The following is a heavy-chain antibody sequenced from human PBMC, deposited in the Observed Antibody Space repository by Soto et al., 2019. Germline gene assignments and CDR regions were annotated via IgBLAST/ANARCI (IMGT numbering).Heavy chain of an antibody. D-gene: IGHD3-9*01. CDR3: ARLIMTGYYLHDY. CDR1: GGSITSYY. CDR2: IFYTGST. Sequence: PSETLSLTCTVSGGSITSYYWSWIRQTPGKGLEWIGNIFYTGSTSYNPSLKSRVAISVDTSKNQFSLKLTSVTAADTAVYYCARLIMTGYYLHDYWGQGALVTLSS. J-gene: IGHJ4*02. V-gene: IGHV4-59*01.